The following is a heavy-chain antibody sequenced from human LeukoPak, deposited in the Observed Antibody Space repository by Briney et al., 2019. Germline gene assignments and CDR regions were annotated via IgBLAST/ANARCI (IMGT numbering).Heavy chain of an antibody. Sequence: GGSLRLSCAASGFTFNTYTMNWVRQAPGKGLVWVSRIASDGSSTTYADSVKGRFSISRDNAKNTLYLQMNSLRVEDTAVYYCARGRPHGNDYWGQGTLVTVSS. CDR3: ARGRPHGNDY. CDR1: GFTFNTYT. V-gene: IGHV3-74*01. CDR2: IASDGSST. J-gene: IGHJ4*02. D-gene: IGHD4-23*01.